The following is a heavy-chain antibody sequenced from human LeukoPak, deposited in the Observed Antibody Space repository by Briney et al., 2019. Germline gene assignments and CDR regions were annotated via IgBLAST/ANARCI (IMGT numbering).Heavy chain of an antibody. Sequence: GGSLRLTCVVSGFTFSSYWMTWVRQAPGKGLEWVANIKQDGSEKYYVDSVKGRFTISRDNAKNSLYLQMNSLRAEDTAVYYCARGPTRANSSDFWGQGTLVTVSS. CDR1: GFTFSSYW. V-gene: IGHV3-7*04. D-gene: IGHD2/OR15-2a*01. J-gene: IGHJ4*02. CDR3: ARGPTRANSSDF. CDR2: IKQDGSEK.